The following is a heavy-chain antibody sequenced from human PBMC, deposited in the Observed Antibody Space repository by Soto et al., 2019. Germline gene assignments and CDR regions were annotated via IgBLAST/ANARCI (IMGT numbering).Heavy chain of an antibody. CDR2: MVPDSGRT. CDR1: GYTFTNHD. V-gene: IGHV1-8*02. D-gene: IGHD3-10*01. CDR3: ARGDQFGFGVDY. Sequence: QVQLVQSGAEVRKPGASVKVSCTASGYTFTNHDINWVQQLPGQGLEWMGWMVPDSGRTGYAQKFQGRVTMTRNTSTSTAYMELSSLRNEDTAVYYCARGDQFGFGVDYWGQGTLVTVSS. J-gene: IGHJ4*02.